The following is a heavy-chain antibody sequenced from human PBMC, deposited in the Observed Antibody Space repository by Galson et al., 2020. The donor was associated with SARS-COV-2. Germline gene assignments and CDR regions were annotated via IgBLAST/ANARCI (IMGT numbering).Heavy chain of an antibody. J-gene: IGHJ4*02. CDR1: GFTFSNSA. D-gene: IGHD1-26*01. V-gene: IGHV3-23*01. CDR3: AKGGDYDH. Sequence: GGSLRLSCAASGFTFSNSAMSWVRQAPGQGLEWVSAIAAIAGSGGGTFYTDSVKGRFTISRDDSRNTLYLQMNSLRAEETAVYYCAKGGDYDHWGQGTLVTVSS. CDR2: IAAIAGSGGGT.